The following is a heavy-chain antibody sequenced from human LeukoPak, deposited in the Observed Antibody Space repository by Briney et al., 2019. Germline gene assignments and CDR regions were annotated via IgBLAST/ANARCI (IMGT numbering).Heavy chain of an antibody. Sequence: GGSLRLSCAASGFTFGNYAMSWVRQAPGKGLQWVSTIASYGGTTYYADSVKGRLTISRDNFKNAVYLQMNSLRAEDTAVYYCARRLELWGQGTLVTVSS. CDR2: IASYGGTT. J-gene: IGHJ4*02. D-gene: IGHD1-7*01. V-gene: IGHV3-23*01. CDR3: ARRLEL. CDR1: GFTFGNYA.